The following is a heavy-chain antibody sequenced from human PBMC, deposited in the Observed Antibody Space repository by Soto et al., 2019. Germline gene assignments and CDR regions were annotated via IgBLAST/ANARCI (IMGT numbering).Heavy chain of an antibody. CDR1: GFTFSTYG. J-gene: IGHJ4*02. Sequence: QAHLVESGGGVVQPGRSLRLSCAASGFTFSTYGMHWVRQAPGKGLEWVAVISYDGSNKYYADSVKGRITISRDNPKNTLYLKINSLRAEDTAVYYCAKDAGSPRPFDSWGQGTLVTVS. CDR3: AKDAGSPRPFDS. V-gene: IGHV3-30*18. CDR2: ISYDGSNK. D-gene: IGHD6-13*01.